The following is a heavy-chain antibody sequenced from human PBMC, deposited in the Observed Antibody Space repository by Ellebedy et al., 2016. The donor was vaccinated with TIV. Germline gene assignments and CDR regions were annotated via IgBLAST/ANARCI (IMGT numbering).Heavy chain of an antibody. J-gene: IGHJ4*02. CDR1: GFTFSGSA. CDR3: TSHDFWSGYYYY. V-gene: IGHV3-73*01. D-gene: IGHD3-3*01. Sequence: GGSLRLSXAASGFTFSGSAMHWVRQASGKGLEWVGRIRSKANSYATAYAASVKGRFTISRDDSKNTAYLQMNSLKTEDTAVYYCTSHDFWSGYYYYWGQGTLVTVSS. CDR2: IRSKANSYAT.